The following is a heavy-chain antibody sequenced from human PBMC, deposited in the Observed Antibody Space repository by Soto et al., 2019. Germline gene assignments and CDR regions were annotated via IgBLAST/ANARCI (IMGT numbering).Heavy chain of an antibody. CDR1: GFSLSNARMG. Sequence: QVTLKEAGPVLVKPTETLTMTCTVSGFSLSNARMGVSWIRQPPGKALEWLAHIFSNDEKSYSTSLKSRLTISKDTSKGQVVLTMTNMDPVDTATYYCARITYDFCSGYYRSANWFDPWGQGTLVTVSS. D-gene: IGHD3-3*01. CDR2: IFSNDEK. CDR3: ARITYDFCSGYYRSANWFDP. V-gene: IGHV2-26*01. J-gene: IGHJ5*02.